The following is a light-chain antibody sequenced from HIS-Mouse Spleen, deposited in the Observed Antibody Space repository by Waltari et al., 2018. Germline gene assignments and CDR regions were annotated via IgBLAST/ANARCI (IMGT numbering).Light chain of an antibody. Sequence: QSVLTQPPSASGTPGQRVPISFSGTSSNIGCTYVYWHQQLPGTAPKLLFYRNSRRPSGVPDRFSGSKSGTSASLATSGLRSEDEADYYCAPWDDSLSGPVFGGGTKLTVL. CDR3: APWDDSLSGPV. V-gene: IGLV1-47*01. J-gene: IGLJ3*02. CDR2: RNS. CDR1: SSNIGCTY.